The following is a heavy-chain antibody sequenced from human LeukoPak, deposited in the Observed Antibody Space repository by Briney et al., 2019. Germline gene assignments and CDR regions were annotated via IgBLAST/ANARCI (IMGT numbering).Heavy chain of an antibody. CDR2: IKQDGSEK. J-gene: IGHJ4*02. Sequence: GGSLRLSCAASGFTFSDYWMRWVRQAPGKGLEWVADIKQDGSEKYYVDSVKGRFTISREKAKNSLYLQMSSLRAEDTAVYYCARVDYYDSSGHSIDYWGQGTLVAVSS. CDR1: GFTFSDYW. V-gene: IGHV3-7*01. CDR3: ARVDYYDSSGHSIDY. D-gene: IGHD3-22*01.